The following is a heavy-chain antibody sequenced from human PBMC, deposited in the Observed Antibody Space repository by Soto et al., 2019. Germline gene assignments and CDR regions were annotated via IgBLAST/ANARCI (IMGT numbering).Heavy chain of an antibody. J-gene: IGHJ6*02. D-gene: IGHD3-3*01. CDR2: IKSKTDGGTT. CDR3: TATYYDFWSGYYTPPMDV. V-gene: IGHV3-15*07. Sequence: GGSLRLSCAASGFTFSNAWMNWVRQAPGKGLEWVGRIKSKTDGGTTDYAAPVKGRFTISRDDSKNTLYLQMNSLKTEDTAVYYCTATYYDFWSGYYTPPMDVWGQGTTVTVSS. CDR1: GFTFSNAW.